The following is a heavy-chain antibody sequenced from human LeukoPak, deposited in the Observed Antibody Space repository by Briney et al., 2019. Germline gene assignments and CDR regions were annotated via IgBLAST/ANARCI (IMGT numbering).Heavy chain of an antibody. J-gene: IGHJ4*02. CDR3: ARVVAVAGLPDY. D-gene: IGHD6-19*01. V-gene: IGHV4-31*03. CDR1: GGSISSGGYY. CDR2: IYYSGST. Sequence: SQTLSLTCTVSGGSISSGGYYWSWIRQHPGKGLEWIGYIYYSGSTYYNPSLKSRVTISVDTSKNQFSLKLSSVTAADTAVYYCARVVAVAGLPDYWGQGTLVTVSS.